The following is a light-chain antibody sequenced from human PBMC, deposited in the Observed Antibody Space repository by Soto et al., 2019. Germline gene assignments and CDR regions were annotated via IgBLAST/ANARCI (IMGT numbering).Light chain of an antibody. CDR1: SSDVGKYNY. J-gene: IGLJ2*01. Sequence: QSVLTQPASVSGSPGQSITISCTGTSSDVGKYNYASWYQQHPAKAPKLMIFEVSNRPSGVSNRFSGSKSGNTASLTISGLQAEDEAEYYCSSYTGSSINTVVFGGGTKLTVL. CDR2: EVS. CDR3: SSYTGSSINTVV. V-gene: IGLV2-14*01.